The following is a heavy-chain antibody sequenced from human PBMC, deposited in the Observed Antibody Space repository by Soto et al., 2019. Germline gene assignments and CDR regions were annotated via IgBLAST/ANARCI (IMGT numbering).Heavy chain of an antibody. J-gene: IGHJ5*02. CDR2: IIPIFGIA. CDR1: GGTFSSYA. V-gene: IGHV1-69*01. Sequence: SVNVSCKASGGTFSSYAISWVRQAPGQGLEWMGGIIPIFGIANYAQKFQGRVTITADESTSTAYMELSSLRSEDTAVYYCARDPLKVVVAATPSNWFDPSGQAPLLTVS. CDR3: ARDPLKVVVAATPSNWFDP. D-gene: IGHD2-15*01.